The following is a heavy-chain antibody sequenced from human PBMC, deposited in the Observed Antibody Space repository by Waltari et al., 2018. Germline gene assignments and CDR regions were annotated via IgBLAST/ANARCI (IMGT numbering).Heavy chain of an antibody. J-gene: IGHJ4*02. V-gene: IGHV3-48*02. CDR1: GFTSSSSS. CDR3: ARASVVVPDY. Sequence: EVQLVESGGGLVQPGGSLRLSCAASGFTSSSSSMRWVRQAPGKGLEWVSYISSSSSTIYYADSVKGRFTISRDNAKNSLYLQMNSLRDEDTAVYYCARASVVVPDYWGQGTLVTVSS. D-gene: IGHD2-21*01. CDR2: ISSSSSTI.